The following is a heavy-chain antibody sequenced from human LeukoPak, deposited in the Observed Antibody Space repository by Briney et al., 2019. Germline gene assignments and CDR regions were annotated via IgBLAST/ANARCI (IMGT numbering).Heavy chain of an antibody. CDR2: IASKTYGGTA. J-gene: IGHJ4*02. V-gene: IGHV3-49*04. CDR1: GFTFGDYA. Sequence: PGRSLRLSCTASGFTFGDYAMTWVRQAPGKGLEWVGFIASKTYGGTAEYAASVKGRFTISRDDSKGIAYLQMNSLKTEDTAVYFCSRDQTPYYWGQGTLVTVSS. CDR3: SRDQTPYY.